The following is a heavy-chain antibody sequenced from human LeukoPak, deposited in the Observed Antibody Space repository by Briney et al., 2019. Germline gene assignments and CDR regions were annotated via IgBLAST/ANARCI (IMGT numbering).Heavy chain of an antibody. Sequence: ASVTVSCKASGYTFTGHYIHWVRQAPGQRLEWMGWINPNSGGTNYAQKFQGRVTMTRDTSISTAYMELSRLTSDDTAVYYCAREGVAAYQYYFDYWGQGTLVTVSS. D-gene: IGHD2-15*01. V-gene: IGHV1-2*02. CDR2: INPNSGGT. CDR1: GYTFTGHY. J-gene: IGHJ4*02. CDR3: AREGVAAYQYYFDY.